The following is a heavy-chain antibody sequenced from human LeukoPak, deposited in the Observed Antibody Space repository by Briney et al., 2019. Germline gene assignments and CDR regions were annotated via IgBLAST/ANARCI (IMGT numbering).Heavy chain of an antibody. Sequence: GGSLRLSCAASGFTFSSHGMNWVRQAPGKGLEWVSGISPSGGITYYTDSVKGRFTISRDNSKNTLYLQMNSLKTEDTAVYYCTTGQELLDAFDIWGQGTMVTVSS. V-gene: IGHV3-23*01. CDR1: GFTFSSHG. CDR3: TTGQELLDAFDI. J-gene: IGHJ3*02. CDR2: ISPSGGIT. D-gene: IGHD1-26*01.